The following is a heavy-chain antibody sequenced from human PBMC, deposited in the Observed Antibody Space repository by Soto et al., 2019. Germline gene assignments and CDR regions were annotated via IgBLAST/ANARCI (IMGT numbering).Heavy chain of an antibody. D-gene: IGHD6-19*01. J-gene: IGHJ4*02. CDR3: ARGGDSSGWYDFDY. Sequence: QVQLVQSGAEVKKPGSSVKVSCKASGGTFSSYAISWVRQAPGQGLEWMGGIIPIFGTANYAQKFQGRVRITAAESTSTASMERSSPGSEDTAVYYCARGGDSSGWYDFDYWGQGTLVTVSS. CDR1: GGTFSSYA. CDR2: IIPIFGTA. V-gene: IGHV1-69*12.